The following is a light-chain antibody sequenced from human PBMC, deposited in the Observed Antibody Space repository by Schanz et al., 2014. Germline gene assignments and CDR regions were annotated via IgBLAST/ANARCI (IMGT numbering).Light chain of an antibody. CDR2: EVT. Sequence: QSALTQPPSASGSPGQSVTISCTGTSGDVGAYKYVSWYQQHPGKAPKLMIYEVTKRPSGVPDRFSGSKSGNTASLTVSGLQAEDEADYYCSSYTSSSTYVFGTGTKLTVL. CDR1: SGDVGAYKY. V-gene: IGLV2-8*01. J-gene: IGLJ1*01. CDR3: SSYTSSSTYV.